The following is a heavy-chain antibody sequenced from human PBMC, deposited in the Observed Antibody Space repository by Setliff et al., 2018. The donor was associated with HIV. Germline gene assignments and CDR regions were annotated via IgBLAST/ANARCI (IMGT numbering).Heavy chain of an antibody. CDR3: ALQYDDTSGYYNN. CDR1: DYPFSNFG. CDR2: INVYNGDT. D-gene: IGHD3-22*01. J-gene: IGHJ4*02. V-gene: IGHV1-18*01. Sequence: ASVKVSCKASDYPFSNFGISWVRQAPGQGLEWMAWINVYNGDTNFAQKFQGRVTMTKDTSTGTAYMELSSLRSDDTAVYYCALQYDDTSGYYNNWGQGTLVTVSS.